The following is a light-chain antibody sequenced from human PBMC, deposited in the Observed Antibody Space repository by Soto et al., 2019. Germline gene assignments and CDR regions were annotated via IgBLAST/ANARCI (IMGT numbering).Light chain of an antibody. CDR2: GAS. V-gene: IGKV3-15*01. J-gene: IGKJ1*01. CDR1: QSVSSN. Sequence: EIVMTQSPATLSVSPGERATLSCRASQSVSSNLAWYQQKPGQAPRLLIYGASTRATGIPARFSGSGSGTDFTLTNSSLQSEDFAVYHCQHYNKWPLWTVGQGTKVEIK. CDR3: QHYNKWPLWT.